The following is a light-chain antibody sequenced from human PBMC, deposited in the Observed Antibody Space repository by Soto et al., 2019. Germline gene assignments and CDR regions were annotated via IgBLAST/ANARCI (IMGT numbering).Light chain of an antibody. Sequence: QSVLTQPPSASAAPGQRVTISCSGSSSNIGNNYVSWYQQLPGTAPKLLIYDNNKRPSGIPDRFSGSKSGTSATLGITGLRTGDEADYYCGTWDSSLSAGVFGGGTKLTVL. CDR3: GTWDSSLSAGV. V-gene: IGLV1-51*01. J-gene: IGLJ2*01. CDR1: SSNIGNNY. CDR2: DNN.